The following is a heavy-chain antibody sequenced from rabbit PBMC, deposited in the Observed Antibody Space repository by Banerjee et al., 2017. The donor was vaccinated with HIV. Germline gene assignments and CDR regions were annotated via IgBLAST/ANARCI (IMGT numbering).Heavy chain of an antibody. CDR2: ITYDGRT. V-gene: IGHV1S47*01. J-gene: IGHJ4*01. Sequence: QEQLVESGGGLVQPGGSLKLSCKASGFDFSRYGVSWVRQAPGKGLEYIGYITYDGRTYYASWVNGRFSISRENTQNTVSLQMNSLTAADTATYFCVREGLWGPGTLVTVS. CDR3: VREGL. CDR1: GFDFSRYG.